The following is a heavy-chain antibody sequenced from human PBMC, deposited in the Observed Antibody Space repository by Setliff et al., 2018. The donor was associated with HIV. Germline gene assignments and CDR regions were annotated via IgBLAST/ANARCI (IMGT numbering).Heavy chain of an antibody. V-gene: IGHV4-30-4*08. J-gene: IGHJ3*02. CDR3: ARGVDMVTTSDAFDI. Sequence: SETLSLTCTVSGGSISSTNYYWSWIRQPPGKGLEWIGYIYYSGSAAYYNPSLQSRSTISLDTSKNQFSLRLTSVTAADTAIYYCARGVDMVTTSDAFDIWGQGTMVTVSS. D-gene: IGHD2-21*02. CDR1: GGSISSTNYY. CDR2: IYYSGSAA.